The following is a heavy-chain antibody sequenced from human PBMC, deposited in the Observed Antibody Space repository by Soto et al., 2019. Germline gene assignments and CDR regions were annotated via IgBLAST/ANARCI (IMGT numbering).Heavy chain of an antibody. CDR1: GGSISSYY. CDR3: EIFPMGGWFSYYYGMDV. Sequence: SETLSLTCTVSGGSISSYYWSWIRQPPGKGLEWIGYIYYSGSTYYNPSLKSRVTISVDTSKNQFSLKLSSVTAADTAVYYCEIFPMGGWFSYYYGMDVWGQGTTVTVSS. J-gene: IGHJ6*01. V-gene: IGHV4-59*04. CDR2: IYYSGST. D-gene: IGHD6-19*01.